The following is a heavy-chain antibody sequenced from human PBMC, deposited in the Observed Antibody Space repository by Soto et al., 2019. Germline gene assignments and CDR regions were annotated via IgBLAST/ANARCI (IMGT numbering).Heavy chain of an antibody. CDR1: GCPDSSCS. Sequence: GASVRLSCAASGCPDSSCSMNWVRQAPGKGLEWVSSISSSSSYIYYADSVKGRFTIPRDNAKNSLYLQMNSLTAEDTAVYYCARDHYYDSSRLHYWGQG. CDR2: ISSSSSYI. V-gene: IGHV3-21*01. CDR3: ARDHYYDSSRLHY. J-gene: IGHJ4*02. D-gene: IGHD3-22*01.